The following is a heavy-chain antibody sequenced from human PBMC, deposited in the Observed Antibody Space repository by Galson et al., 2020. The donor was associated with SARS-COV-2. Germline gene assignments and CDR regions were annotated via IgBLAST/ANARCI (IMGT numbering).Heavy chain of an antibody. CDR1: GYSFTSYW. CDR3: ASPRSTWPTDHDAFDV. D-gene: IGHD6-13*01. V-gene: IGHV5-51*01. J-gene: IGHJ3*01. Sequence: HGESLKISCKASGYSFTSYWIAWVRQMPGKGLEWMGIIYLGDSHTRYSPSFQGQITISADRSISTAYLQWSSLEASDTAIYYCASPRSTWPTDHDAFDVWGQGTMVTVSS. CDR2: IYLGDSHT.